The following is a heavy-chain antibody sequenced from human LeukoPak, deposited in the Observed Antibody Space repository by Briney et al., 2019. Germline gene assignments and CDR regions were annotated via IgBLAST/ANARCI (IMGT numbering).Heavy chain of an antibody. CDR3: ARGFAWYDY. Sequence: GGSLRLSCAASAFIFSNYWMTWVRQIPGKGLEWVANISQDGSEKYCVDSVRGRFTISRDNAKNSVYLQISSLRAEDTAVYYCARGFAWYDYWGHGTLVTVSS. J-gene: IGHJ5*01. V-gene: IGHV3-7*01. CDR2: ISQDGSEK. D-gene: IGHD3-3*01. CDR1: AFIFSNYW.